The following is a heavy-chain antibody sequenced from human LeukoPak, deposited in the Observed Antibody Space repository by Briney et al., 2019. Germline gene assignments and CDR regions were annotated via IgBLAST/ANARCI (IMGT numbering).Heavy chain of an antibody. J-gene: IGHJ4*02. CDR1: GGSFSGYY. Sequence: SETLSLTCAVYGGSFSGYYWSWIRQPPGKGLEWIGEINHSGSTNYNPSLRSRVTISVDTSKNQFSLKLCSVTAADTAVYYCARGRLGSWYYFDYWGQGTLVTVSS. V-gene: IGHV4-34*01. D-gene: IGHD6-13*01. CDR2: INHSGST. CDR3: ARGRLGSWYYFDY.